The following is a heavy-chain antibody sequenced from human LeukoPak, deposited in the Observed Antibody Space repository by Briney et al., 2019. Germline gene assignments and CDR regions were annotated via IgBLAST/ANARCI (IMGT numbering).Heavy chain of an antibody. Sequence: SVKVSCKASGGTLSSYAISWVRQAPGQGLEWMGRIIPIFGTANYAQKFQGRVTITTDESTSTAYMELSSLRSEDTAVYYCAREGSSGYWAFDYWGQGTLVTVSS. CDR2: IIPIFGTA. J-gene: IGHJ4*02. CDR1: GGTLSSYA. D-gene: IGHD3-22*01. V-gene: IGHV1-69*05. CDR3: AREGSSGYWAFDY.